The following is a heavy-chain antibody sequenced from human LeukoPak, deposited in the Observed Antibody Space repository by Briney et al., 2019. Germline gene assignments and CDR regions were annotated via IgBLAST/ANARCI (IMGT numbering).Heavy chain of an antibody. CDR1: GGSISSGSYY. D-gene: IGHD3-10*01. Sequence: SETLSLTCTVSGGSISSGSYYWSWIRQPAGKGLEWIGRIYTSGSTNYNPSLKSRVTISVDTSKNQFSLKLSSVTAADTAVYYCARMVRGVMFWFDPWGQGTLVTVSS. CDR3: ARMVRGVMFWFDP. CDR2: IYTSGST. V-gene: IGHV4-61*02. J-gene: IGHJ5*02.